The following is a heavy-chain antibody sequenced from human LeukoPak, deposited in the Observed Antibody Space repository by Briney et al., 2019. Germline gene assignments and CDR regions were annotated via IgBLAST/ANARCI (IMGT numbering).Heavy chain of an antibody. Sequence: SETLSLTCTVSGGSISSGSYYWSWIRQPAGKGLEWIGRIYTSGSTNYNPSLKSRVTISVDTSKNQFPLKLSSVTAADTAVYYCARDLGVRGVREFDYWGQGTLVTVSS. J-gene: IGHJ4*02. CDR3: ARDLGVRGVREFDY. CDR2: IYTSGST. CDR1: GGSISSGSYY. V-gene: IGHV4-61*02. D-gene: IGHD3-10*01.